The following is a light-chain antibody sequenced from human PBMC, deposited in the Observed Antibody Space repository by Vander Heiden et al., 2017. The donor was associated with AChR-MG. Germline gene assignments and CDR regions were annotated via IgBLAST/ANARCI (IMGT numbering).Light chain of an antibody. V-gene: IGKV3-15*01. CDR1: QSVNSN. CDR3: QQDDNWPWT. Sequence: ETVMTQSPGTLSVSAGGRATLSCRASQSVNSNLAWYQKKPGQPPRLLIYAASTRATGIPARFSGSASGTEFSLTISSLQSEDFAIYYCQQDDNWPWTFGQGTKVEIK. CDR2: AAS. J-gene: IGKJ1*01.